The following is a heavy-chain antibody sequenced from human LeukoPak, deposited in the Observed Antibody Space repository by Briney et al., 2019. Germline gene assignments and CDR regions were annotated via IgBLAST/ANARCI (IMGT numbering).Heavy chain of an antibody. D-gene: IGHD4-17*01. J-gene: IGHJ3*02. Sequence: SVKVSCKASGGTFSSYAISWVRQAPGQGLEWMGRIIPIFGTANYAQKFQGRVTITTDESTSTAYMELSSLRFEDTAVYYCARPAEVIDGDYDAFDIWGQGTMVTVSS. CDR3: ARPAEVIDGDYDAFDI. V-gene: IGHV1-69*05. CDR1: GGTFSSYA. CDR2: IIPIFGTA.